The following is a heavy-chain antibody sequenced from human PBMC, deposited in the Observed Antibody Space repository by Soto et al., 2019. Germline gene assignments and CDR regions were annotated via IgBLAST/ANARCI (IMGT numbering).Heavy chain of an antibody. CDR1: GYTFTAYY. CDR3: ARQLAYCGGDCYTEPIDY. V-gene: IGHV1-2*02. D-gene: IGHD2-21*02. CDR2: INPKTGDT. J-gene: IGHJ4*02. Sequence: QAQLVQSGAEVKKPGASVKVSCKTSGYTFTAYYIHWVRQAPGQGLEWVGWINPKTGDTKYAQKFQGRVTMTGDTSITTAYMELGRLRSDDTAVYYCARQLAYCGGDCYTEPIDYWGQGTLGTVSS.